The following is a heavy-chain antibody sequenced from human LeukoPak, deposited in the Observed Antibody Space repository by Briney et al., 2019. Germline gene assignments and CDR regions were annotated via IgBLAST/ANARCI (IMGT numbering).Heavy chain of an antibody. D-gene: IGHD5-18*01. J-gene: IGHJ4*02. CDR2: ISWNSGSI. CDR1: GFMFDDYG. Sequence: GGSLRLSCAASGFMFDDYGMSWVRQAPGKGLEWVSGISWNSGSIGYADSVKGRFTISRDNAKNSLYLQMNSLRAEDMALYYCAKGGGIQLWSRFDYWGQGTLVTVSS. CDR3: AKGGGIQLWSRFDY. V-gene: IGHV3-9*03.